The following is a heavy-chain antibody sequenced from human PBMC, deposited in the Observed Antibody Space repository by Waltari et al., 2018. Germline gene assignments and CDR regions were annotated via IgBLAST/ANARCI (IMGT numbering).Heavy chain of an antibody. CDR1: GSTLTDVS. J-gene: IGHJ6*02. D-gene: IGHD3-10*01. V-gene: IGHV1-24*01. CDR2: FDLEGDEA. CDR3: AAAGDYGGNYNCYGMAV. Sequence: QVQLVQSGAEVRKPGASVKVSCKVSGSTLTDVSIHWGGQAPGKGLGWVGGFDLEGDEAVNASSFQGKVTMTEETATDTAYMEVSSLRSEATAVYYCAAAGDYGGNYNCYGMAVWGQGTTVTVSS.